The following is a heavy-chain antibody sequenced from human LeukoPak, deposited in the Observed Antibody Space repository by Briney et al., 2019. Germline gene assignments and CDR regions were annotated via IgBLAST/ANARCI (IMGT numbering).Heavy chain of an antibody. CDR2: ISASVGST. CDR1: GLASSSYA. V-gene: IGHV3-23*01. J-gene: IGHJ4*02. Sequence: PGGSLRLSCAPSGLASSSYAMSWVRQAPGKGRGWVSAISASVGSTYYADSVKGRFTISRDNSKNTLYLQMNSLRAEDAAVYYCAKVGSMVRGVDYFDYWGQGTLVTVSS. CDR3: AKVGSMVRGVDYFDY. D-gene: IGHD3-10*01.